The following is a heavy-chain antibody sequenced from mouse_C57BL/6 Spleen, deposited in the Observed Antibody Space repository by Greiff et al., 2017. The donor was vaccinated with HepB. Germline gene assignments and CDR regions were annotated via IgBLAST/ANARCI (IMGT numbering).Heavy chain of an antibody. CDR2: IDPANGNT. V-gene: IGHV14-3*01. CDR1: GFNIKNTY. J-gene: IGHJ1*03. CDR3: ARTTVVASGYFDV. D-gene: IGHD1-1*01. Sequence: EVQLQQSVAELVRPGASVKLSCTASGFNIKNTYMHWVKQRPEQGLEWIGRIDPANGNTKYDPKFQGKATITADTSSNTAYLQLSSLTSEDTAIYYGARTTVVASGYFDVWGTGTTVTVSS.